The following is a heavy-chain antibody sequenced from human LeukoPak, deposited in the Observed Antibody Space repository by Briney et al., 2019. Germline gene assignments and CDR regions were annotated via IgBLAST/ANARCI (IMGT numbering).Heavy chain of an antibody. V-gene: IGHV3-7*01. CDR1: GFTFSKYW. D-gene: IGHD4/OR15-4a*01. Sequence: GGSLRLSCAASGFTFSKYWMSWVRRAPGKWLEWVANINQDGSEKYYVDSMEGRFTISRDNAKNSLYLQMNSLRAEDTAVYYCARDQNPGMTTVLDDWGQGTLVTVSS. CDR3: ARDQNPGMTTVLDD. CDR2: INQDGSEK. J-gene: IGHJ4*02.